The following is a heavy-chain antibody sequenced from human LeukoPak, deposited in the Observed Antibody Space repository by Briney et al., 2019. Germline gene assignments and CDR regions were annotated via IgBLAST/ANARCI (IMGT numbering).Heavy chain of an antibody. D-gene: IGHD3-10*01. V-gene: IGHV4-59*01. Sequence: PPETLSLTCTVSGGSINSYYWSWIRQPPGKGLEWIGYIYYSGSTSFSPSLKSRVIISADMSKNQFSLKLSSVTAADTAVYYCARHRGQADLDFWGQGTLVTVSS. CDR1: GGSINSYY. J-gene: IGHJ4*02. CDR2: IYYSGST. CDR3: ARHRGQADLDF.